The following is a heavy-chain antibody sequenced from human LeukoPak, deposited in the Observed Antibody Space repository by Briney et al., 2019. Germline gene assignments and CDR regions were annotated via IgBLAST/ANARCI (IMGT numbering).Heavy chain of an antibody. Sequence: GGSVRLSCGASGYTFSDYTMNWVRQAPGKGPEWLSYISSGGSVMHYADSVKGRFTISRDNVENSLYLQMNSLRAEDTAVYYCTRDLEYWGQGVLVIVSS. J-gene: IGHJ4*02. CDR3: TRDLEY. V-gene: IGHV3-48*01. CDR2: ISSGGSVM. CDR1: GYTFSDYT.